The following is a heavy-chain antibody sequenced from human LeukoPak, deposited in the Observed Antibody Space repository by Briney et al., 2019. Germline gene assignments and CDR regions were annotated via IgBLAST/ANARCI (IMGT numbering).Heavy chain of an antibody. V-gene: IGHV1-69*13. J-gene: IGHJ4*02. Sequence: RASVTVSCKASGGTFSSYAISWVRQAPGQGLEWMGGIIPIFGTANYAQKFQGRVTITADESTSTAYMELSSLRSEDTAVYYCAIDYGHTGFGYWGQGTLVTVSS. CDR1: GGTFSSYA. D-gene: IGHD4-17*01. CDR3: AIDYGHTGFGY. CDR2: IIPIFGTA.